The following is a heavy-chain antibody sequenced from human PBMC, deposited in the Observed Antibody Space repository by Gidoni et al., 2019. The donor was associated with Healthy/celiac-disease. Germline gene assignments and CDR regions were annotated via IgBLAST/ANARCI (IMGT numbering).Heavy chain of an antibody. CDR3: ARDRRYSGSYQGFDY. Sequence: QVQLVQSGAEGTKPGPSVKVSCKASGFTFPSYYMHWVRQAPGQGLEWMGIINPSGGSTSYAQKFQGRVTMTRDTSTSTVYMELSSLRSEDTAVYYCARDRRYSGSYQGFDYWGQGSLVTVSS. CDR2: INPSGGST. J-gene: IGHJ4*02. CDR1: GFTFPSYY. D-gene: IGHD1-26*01. V-gene: IGHV1-46*01.